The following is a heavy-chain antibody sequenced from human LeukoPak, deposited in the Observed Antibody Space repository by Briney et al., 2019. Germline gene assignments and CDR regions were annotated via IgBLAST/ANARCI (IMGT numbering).Heavy chain of an antibody. V-gene: IGHV3-23*01. CDR2: ISGSGGST. CDR3: AKDEYYYDSSGPKYFQH. CDR1: GFTFSSYA. D-gene: IGHD3-22*01. Sequence: GGSLRLSCAASGFTFSSYAMSWVRQAPGKGLEWVSAISGSGGSTYYADSVKGRFTISRDNSKNTLYLQMNSLRAEDTAVYYCAKDEYYYDSSGPKYFQHWGQGTLVTVSS. J-gene: IGHJ1*01.